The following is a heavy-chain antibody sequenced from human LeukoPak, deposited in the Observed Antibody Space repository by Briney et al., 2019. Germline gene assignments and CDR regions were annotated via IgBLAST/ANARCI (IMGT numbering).Heavy chain of an antibody. CDR3: ARVSSITYYYYYMDV. J-gene: IGHJ6*03. CDR2: INPNSGNT. Sequence: ASVKVSCKASGYTFTGYYMHWVRQAPGQGLEWMGWINPNSGNTVYAQKFQGRVTITRNTSTSTAYMELSSLRSEDTAVYYCARVSSITYYYYYMDVWGKGTTVTVSS. CDR1: GYTFTGYY. V-gene: IGHV1-8*03.